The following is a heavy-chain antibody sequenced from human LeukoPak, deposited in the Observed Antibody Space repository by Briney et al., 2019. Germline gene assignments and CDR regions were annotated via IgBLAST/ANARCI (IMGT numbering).Heavy chain of an antibody. CDR1: GGSISSSSYY. CDR3: AKTGAVPIVYYFDY. Sequence: PSETLSLTCTVSGGSISSSSYYWSWIRQPPGKGLEWIGRYHTSGSTNYNPSLKSRVTMSADTSKNQFSLQLSSVTAADTAVYYCAKTGAVPIVYYFDYWGQGTLVTVSS. D-gene: IGHD1-14*01. CDR2: YHTSGST. V-gene: IGHV4-61*02. J-gene: IGHJ4*02.